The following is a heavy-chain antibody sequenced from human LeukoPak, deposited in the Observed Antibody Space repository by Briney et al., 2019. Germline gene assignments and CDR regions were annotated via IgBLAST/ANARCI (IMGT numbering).Heavy chain of an antibody. CDR1: GYTFTSYD. D-gene: IGHD3-3*01. CDR3: ARVRDLYYFDY. CDR2: MNPNSGNT. J-gene: IGHJ4*02. V-gene: IGHV1-8*01. Sequence: ASVKVSCKASGYTFTSYDINWVRQATGQGLEWMGWMNPNSGNTGYAQKFQGRVTTTRDTSTSTVYMELSSLRSEDTAVYYCARVRDLYYFDYWGQGTLVTVSS.